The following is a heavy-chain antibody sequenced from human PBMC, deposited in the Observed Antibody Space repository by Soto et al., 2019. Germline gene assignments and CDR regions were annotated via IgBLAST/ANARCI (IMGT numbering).Heavy chain of an antibody. V-gene: IGHV4-59*01. J-gene: IGHJ4*02. CDR3: ARENYGDFFDY. D-gene: IGHD4-17*01. CDR1: GGSIRNYY. Sequence: SETLSLTCTVSGGSIRNYYWSWIRQPPGKGLEWIGYIYYSGSTNYNPSLKSRVTISVDTSKNQFSLKLNSVTAADTAVYYCARENYGDFFDYWGQGTLVTVSS. CDR2: IYYSGST.